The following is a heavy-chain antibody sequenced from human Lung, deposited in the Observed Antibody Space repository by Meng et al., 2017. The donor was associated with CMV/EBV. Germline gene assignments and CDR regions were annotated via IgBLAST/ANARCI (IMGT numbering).Heavy chain of an antibody. CDR3: ARDRGGWQHQLVRYYYGMDV. Sequence: VXVSCXASGGTFSSYAISWVRQAPGQGLEWMGGIIPILGIANYAQKFQGRVTITADKSTSTAYMELSSLRSEDTAVYYCARDRGGWQHQLVRYYYGMDVXGGGXTVTVSS. J-gene: IGHJ6*04. D-gene: IGHD6-13*01. CDR1: GGTFSSYA. V-gene: IGHV1-69*10. CDR2: IIPILGIA.